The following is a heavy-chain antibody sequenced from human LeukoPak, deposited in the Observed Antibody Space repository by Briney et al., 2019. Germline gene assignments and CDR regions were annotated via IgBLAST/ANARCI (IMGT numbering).Heavy chain of an antibody. CDR2: IKQDGSEK. CDR3: AREYLFGAFDI. V-gene: IGHV3-7*01. CDR1: GFTFSSYW. Sequence: GGSLRLSCAASGFTFSSYWMSWVHQAPGKGLEWVANIKQDGSEKYYVDSVKGRFTISRDNAKNSLYLQMNSLRAEDTAVYYCAREYLFGAFDIWGQGTMVTVSS. D-gene: IGHD3-16*01. J-gene: IGHJ3*02.